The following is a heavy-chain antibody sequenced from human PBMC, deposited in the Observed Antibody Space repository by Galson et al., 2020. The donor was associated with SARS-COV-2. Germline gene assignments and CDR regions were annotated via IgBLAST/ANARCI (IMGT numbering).Heavy chain of an antibody. J-gene: IGHJ6*02. D-gene: IGHD6-13*01. V-gene: IGHV1-2*02. Sequence: GESLKISCKASGYTFTGYYMHWVRQAPGQGLEWMGWINPNSGGTNYAQKFQGRVTMTRDTSISTAYMELSRLRSDDTAVYYCARVSFPTFNIAAAGTNGGYYYYYGMDVWGQGTTVTVSS. CDR3: ARVSFPTFNIAAAGTNGGYYYYYGMDV. CDR2: INPNSGGT. CDR1: GYTFTGYY.